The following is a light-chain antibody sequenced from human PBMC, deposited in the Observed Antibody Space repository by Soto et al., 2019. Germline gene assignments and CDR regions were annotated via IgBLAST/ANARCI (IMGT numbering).Light chain of an antibody. J-gene: IGKJ1*01. V-gene: IGKV1-39*01. CDR3: QQYGSSPQT. Sequence: DIQMTQSPSSLSASVGDRVTLTCRASQTIIKYLNWYQQKPGKAPKLLINGASSLQSGVPSRFSGSGSGTDFTLTISRLEPEDFAAYYCQQYGSSPQTFGQGTKVDIK. CDR2: GAS. CDR1: QTIIKY.